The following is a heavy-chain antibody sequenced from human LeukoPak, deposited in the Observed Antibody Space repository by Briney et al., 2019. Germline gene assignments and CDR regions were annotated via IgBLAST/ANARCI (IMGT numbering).Heavy chain of an antibody. CDR2: VYYSGST. Sequence: PSETLSLTCTVSGGSISNYYWSWTRQPPGKGLEWIGYVYYSGSTNYNPSLKSRVTISIDTSKNQFSLKLSSVTAADTAVYYCASTGEMYTSGWFFDYWGQGTLVTVSS. V-gene: IGHV4-59*01. J-gene: IGHJ4*02. D-gene: IGHD6-19*01. CDR1: GGSISNYY. CDR3: ASTGEMYTSGWFFDY.